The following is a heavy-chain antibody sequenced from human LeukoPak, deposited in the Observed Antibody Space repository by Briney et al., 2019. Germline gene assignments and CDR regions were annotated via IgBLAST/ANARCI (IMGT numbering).Heavy chain of an antibody. CDR1: GFTFSSYG. Sequence: GGSLRLSCAASGFTFSSYGMSWVRQAPGKGLEWVSTISGPGSSTYSADSVKGRFTISRDNSKNTLYLQMHSLRAEDTAIYYCAEPSRDFDSSGYSHFDYWGQGTLVTVSS. CDR2: ISGPGSST. V-gene: IGHV3-23*01. CDR3: AEPSRDFDSSGYSHFDY. D-gene: IGHD3-22*01. J-gene: IGHJ4*02.